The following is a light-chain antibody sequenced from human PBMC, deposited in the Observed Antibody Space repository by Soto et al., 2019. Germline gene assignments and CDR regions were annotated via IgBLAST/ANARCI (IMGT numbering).Light chain of an antibody. Sequence: DIVLTQSPGTLSLSPGQRATLSCRASQTVTTFYLAWYQQKPGQAPRLLIYGASSSATGIPDRFSGSGAGTDFTLTISSLGPEDCAVYYCQQYRSSIDLTFGGGTKAEIK. J-gene: IGKJ4*01. CDR1: QTVTTFY. CDR2: GAS. CDR3: QQYRSSIDLT. V-gene: IGKV3-20*01.